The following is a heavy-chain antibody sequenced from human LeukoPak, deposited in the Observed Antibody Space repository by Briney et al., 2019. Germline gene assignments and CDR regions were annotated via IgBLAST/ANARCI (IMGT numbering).Heavy chain of an antibody. V-gene: IGHV3-33*01. D-gene: IGHD6-13*01. Sequence: TGGSLRLPCAASGFTFSNFGMHWVRQAPGKGLEWVAVIWYDGSNKYYADSVKGRFTISRDNSKNTLYLQMNSLRAEDTAVYYCARAESLAAAGTGYFDYWGQGTLVTVSS. CDR1: GFTFSNFG. CDR2: IWYDGSNK. CDR3: ARAESLAAAGTGYFDY. J-gene: IGHJ4*02.